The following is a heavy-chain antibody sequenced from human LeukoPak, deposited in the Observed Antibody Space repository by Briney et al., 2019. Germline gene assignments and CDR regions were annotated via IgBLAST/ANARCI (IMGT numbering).Heavy chain of an antibody. CDR2: INPNSGGT. Sequence: ASVKVSCKASGYTFTGYYMHWVRQAPGQGLEWMGRINPNSGGTNYAQKFQGRVTMTRDTSISTAYMELSRLRSDDTAVYYCARVLILLHYDSIGGDAFDIWGQGKRVTVSS. J-gene: IGHJ3*02. CDR3: ARVLILLHYDSIGGDAFDI. D-gene: IGHD3-22*01. CDR1: GYTFTGYY. V-gene: IGHV1-2*06.